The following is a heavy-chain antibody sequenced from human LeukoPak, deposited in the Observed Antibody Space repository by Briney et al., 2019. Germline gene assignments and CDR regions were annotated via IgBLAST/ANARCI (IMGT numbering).Heavy chain of an antibody. CDR3: ARRGSGTYSPFDF. J-gene: IGHJ4*02. D-gene: IGHD1-26*01. V-gene: IGHV5-51*01. CDR1: GYSFTYYW. Sequence: GESLKISCTVSGYSFTYYWIGWVRQMPGKGLEWMGIIFPGDSDTRYSPSFQGRVTISADKSISTAYLQWSSLKASDTAMYYCARRGSGTYSPFDFWGQGTLVTVSS. CDR2: IFPGDSDT.